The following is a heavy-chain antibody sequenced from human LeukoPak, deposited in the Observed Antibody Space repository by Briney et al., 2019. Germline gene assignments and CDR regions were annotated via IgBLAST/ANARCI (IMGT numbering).Heavy chain of an antibody. CDR1: GGSFSGYY. D-gene: IGHD3-3*01. J-gene: IGHJ4*02. CDR2: INHSGST. CDR3: ARRTTYDFWSGYYADY. Sequence: PSETLSLTCAVYGGSFSGYYWSWIRQPPGKGLEWIGEINHSGSTNYNPSLKSRVTISVDTSKNQFSLKLSSVTAADTAVYYCARRTTYDFWSGYYADYWGQGTLVTVSS. V-gene: IGHV4-34*01.